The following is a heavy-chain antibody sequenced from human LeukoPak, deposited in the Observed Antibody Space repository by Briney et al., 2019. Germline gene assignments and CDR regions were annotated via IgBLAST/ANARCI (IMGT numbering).Heavy chain of an antibody. J-gene: IGHJ5*02. CDR1: GYTFTSYG. V-gene: IGHV1-18*01. D-gene: IGHD3-22*01. CDR3: AVYYDSSGYPNWFDP. CDR2: ISAYNGNT. Sequence: ASVKVSCKASGYTFTSYGISWVRQAPGQGLEWMGWISAYNGNTNYAQKLQGRVTMTTDTSTSTAHMELRSLRSDDTAVYYCAVYYDSSGYPNWFDPWGQGTLVTVSS.